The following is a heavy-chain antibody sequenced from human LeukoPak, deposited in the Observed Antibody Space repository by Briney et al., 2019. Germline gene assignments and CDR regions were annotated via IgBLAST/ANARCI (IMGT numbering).Heavy chain of an antibody. CDR3: AKDDIHYYYYGMDV. CDR2: ISGSGGST. V-gene: IGHV3-23*01. J-gene: IGHJ6*02. Sequence: GGSLRLPCAASGFTFSSYAMSWVRQAPGKGLEWVSAISGSGGSTYYADSVKGRFTISRDNSKNTLYLQMNSLRAEDTAVYYCAKDDIHYYYYGMDVWGQGTTVTVSS. CDR1: GFTFSSYA.